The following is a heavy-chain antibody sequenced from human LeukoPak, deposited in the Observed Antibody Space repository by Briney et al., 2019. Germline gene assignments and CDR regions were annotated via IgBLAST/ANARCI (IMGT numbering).Heavy chain of an antibody. CDR3: ATPSVVAATLNDAFDI. Sequence: GGSLRLSCAASGFTFSSYSMNWVRQAPGKGLEWVSYISSSSSTIYYADSVKGRFTISRDNAKNSLYLQMNSLRAEDTAVYYCATPSVVAATLNDAFDIWGQGTMVTASS. D-gene: IGHD2-15*01. J-gene: IGHJ3*02. CDR2: ISSSSSTI. CDR1: GFTFSSYS. V-gene: IGHV3-48*04.